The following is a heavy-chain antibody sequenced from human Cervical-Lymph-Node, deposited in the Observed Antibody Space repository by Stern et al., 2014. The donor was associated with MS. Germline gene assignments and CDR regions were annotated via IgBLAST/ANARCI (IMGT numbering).Heavy chain of an antibody. D-gene: IGHD1-26*01. CDR1: GFTFSDYY. J-gene: IGHJ4*02. V-gene: IGHV3-11*06. CDR2: ISSSSSYT. CDR3: ASWRWELLKY. Sequence: VQLVESGGGLVKPGGSLKLSCAASGFTFSDYYMSWIRQAPGKGLEWVSYISSSSSYTNYADSVKGRFTISRDNAKNSLYLQMNSLRAEDTAVYYCASWRWELLKYWGQGTLVTVSS.